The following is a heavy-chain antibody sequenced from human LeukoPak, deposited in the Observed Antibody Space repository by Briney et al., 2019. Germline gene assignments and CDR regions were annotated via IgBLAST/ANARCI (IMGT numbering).Heavy chain of an antibody. J-gene: IGHJ4*02. D-gene: IGHD3-10*01. CDR1: GFTFTTYA. CDR2: ISYDENNI. CDR3: ASGSVPDY. Sequence: GRSLRLSCAASGFTFTTYALHWVRQAPGKGLEWVALISYDENNIYYADSVEGRFSISRDNAKKSLYLQMNSLRVEDTAVYYCASGSVPDYWGQGTLVTVSS. V-gene: IGHV3-30-3*01.